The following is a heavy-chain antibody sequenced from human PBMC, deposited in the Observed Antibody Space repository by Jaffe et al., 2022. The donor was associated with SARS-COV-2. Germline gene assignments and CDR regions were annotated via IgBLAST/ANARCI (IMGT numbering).Heavy chain of an antibody. J-gene: IGHJ4*02. D-gene: IGHD2-15*01. CDR2: IWYDGSNK. V-gene: IGHV3-33*01. CDR3: VRASGEDADATFDY. Sequence: QVQLVESGGGVVQPGRSLRLSCAASGFTFSSYGMHWVRQAPGKGLEWVAVIWYDGSNKYYADSVKGRFTISRDNSKNTLYLQMNSLRAEDTAVYYCVRASGEDADATFDYWGQGTLVTVSS. CDR1: GFTFSSYG.